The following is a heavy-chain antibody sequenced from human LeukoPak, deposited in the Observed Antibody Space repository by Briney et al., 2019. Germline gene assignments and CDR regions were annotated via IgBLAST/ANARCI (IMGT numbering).Heavy chain of an antibody. CDR1: GGTFSSYA. Sequence: ASVKVSCKASGGTFSSYAISWVRQAPGQGLEWMGGIIPIFGTANYAQKFQGRVTITADESTSTAYMELSSLRSEDTAVYYCARPYGCYCYYYFDYWGQGTLVTVSS. J-gene: IGHJ4*02. D-gene: IGHD3-16*02. CDR2: IIPIFGTA. V-gene: IGHV1-69*13. CDR3: ARPYGCYCYYYFDY.